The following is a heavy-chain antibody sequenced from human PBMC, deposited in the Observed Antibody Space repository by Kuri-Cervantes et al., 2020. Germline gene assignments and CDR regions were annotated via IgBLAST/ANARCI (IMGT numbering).Heavy chain of an antibody. J-gene: IGHJ5*02. Sequence: GSLRLSCTVFGGSISNYYWTWIRQSAGQGLEWIGRIYISGSPNYNPSLKSRVTMSVDTSKNQFSLTLNSLTAADTAVYYCARDNYHILTGRWFDPWGQGTLVTVSS. V-gene: IGHV4-4*07. CDR3: ARDNYHILTGRWFDP. D-gene: IGHD3-9*01. CDR2: IYISGSP. CDR1: GGSISNYY.